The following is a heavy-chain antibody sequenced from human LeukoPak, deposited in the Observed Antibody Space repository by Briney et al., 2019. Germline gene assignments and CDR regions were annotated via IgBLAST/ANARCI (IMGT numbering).Heavy chain of an antibody. CDR2: IRYDGINK. D-gene: IGHD3-3*01. CDR3: AKDARFLEWSFYFDY. CDR1: GFTFSSYA. J-gene: IGHJ4*02. Sequence: PGGSLRLSCAASGFTFSSYAMHWVRQAPGKGLEWVAFIRYDGINKYSADSVKGRFTISRDNSKNTLYLQMNSLRAEDTAVYYCAKDARFLEWSFYFDYWGQGTLVTVSS. V-gene: IGHV3-30*02.